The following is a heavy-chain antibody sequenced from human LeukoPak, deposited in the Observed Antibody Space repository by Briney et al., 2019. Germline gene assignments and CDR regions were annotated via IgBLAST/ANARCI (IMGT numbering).Heavy chain of an antibody. J-gene: IGHJ4*02. V-gene: IGHV4-34*01. D-gene: IGHD4-23*01. CDR1: GGSFSGYY. CDR3: ARGGDNSVGFDY. CDR2: INHSGST. Sequence: SETLSLTCAVYGGSFSGYYWSWIRQPPGEGLEWIGEINHSGSTNYNPSLKGRVTISVDTSKNQFSLKLSSVTAADTAVYYCARGGDNSVGFDYWGQGTLVTVSS.